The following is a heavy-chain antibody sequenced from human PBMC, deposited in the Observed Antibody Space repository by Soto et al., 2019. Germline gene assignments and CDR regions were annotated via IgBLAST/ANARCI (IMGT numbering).Heavy chain of an antibody. CDR2: INHSGNT. J-gene: IGHJ4*01. Sequence: ASETQSLTYTVSGVPFSGYNWSWIRQSPGKGLEWIGEINHSGNTNYNPALKSRVTMLVDTSKNQFSLCLSSVTAADTAVYYCANLIVFHSSYYHDYWGHGTLVTVSS. CDR1: GVPFSGYN. V-gene: IGHV4-34*01. D-gene: IGHD1-26*01. CDR3: ANLIVFHSSYYHDY.